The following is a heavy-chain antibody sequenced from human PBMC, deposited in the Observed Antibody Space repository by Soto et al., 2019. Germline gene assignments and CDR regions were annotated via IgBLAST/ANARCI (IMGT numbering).Heavy chain of an antibody. CDR3: AKDRAAVAPRVRFDP. J-gene: IGHJ5*02. CDR1: GFTSPGFTFSSYA. D-gene: IGHD6-19*01. Sequence: GGSLRLSCAASGFTSPGFTFSSYAMSWVRQAPGKGLEWVSCITGSGDNTYYADSVKGRFTISRDNSKNTLFLQMNSLRAEDTAVYYCAKDRAAVAPRVRFDPWGQGTLVTVSS. CDR2: ITGSGDNT. V-gene: IGHV3-23*01.